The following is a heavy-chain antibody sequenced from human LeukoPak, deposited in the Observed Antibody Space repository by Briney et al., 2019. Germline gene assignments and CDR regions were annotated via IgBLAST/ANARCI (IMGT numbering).Heavy chain of an antibody. CDR3: VRDFRSADY. CDR1: GFTFSGYA. J-gene: IGHJ4*02. CDR2: ICPDGTVT. V-gene: IGHV3-74*01. Sequence: GGSLRLSCAASGFTFSGYAMHWVRQPPGKGPMWVSRICPDGTVTNYADSVKARFIISRDNARNTVYLQMNSLRVEDTAVYYCVRDFRSADYWGQGTLVTVSS.